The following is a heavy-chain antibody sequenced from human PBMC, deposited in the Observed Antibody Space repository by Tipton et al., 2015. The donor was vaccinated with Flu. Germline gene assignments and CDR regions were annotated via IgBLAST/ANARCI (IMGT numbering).Heavy chain of an antibody. CDR1: GGSISSSRYY. Sequence: TLSLTCTVSGGSISSSRYYWGWIRQPPGKGLEWIGSIYHSGTAYYNPSLKSRVTISVDTSKNQFSLKLSPVTAADTAAYYCARGSGSGTDVTFYFWGQGTLVTVSS. J-gene: IGHJ4*02. D-gene: IGHD3-10*01. V-gene: IGHV4-39*07. CDR2: IYHSGTA. CDR3: ARGSGSGTDVTFYF.